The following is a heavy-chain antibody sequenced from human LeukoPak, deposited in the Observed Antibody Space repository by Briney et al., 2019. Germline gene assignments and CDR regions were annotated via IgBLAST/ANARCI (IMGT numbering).Heavy chain of an antibody. CDR3: ARDLFTRYYMDV. Sequence: GGSLRLSCAASGFTFSSYSMNWVRQAPGKGLEWVSPISTSSSYIYYADSVKGRFTISRDNARNSLYLQINSLRAEDTAVYYCARDLFTRYYMDVWGEGTTVTISS. J-gene: IGHJ6*03. D-gene: IGHD2-21*01. CDR1: GFTFSSYS. CDR2: ISTSSSYI. V-gene: IGHV3-21*01.